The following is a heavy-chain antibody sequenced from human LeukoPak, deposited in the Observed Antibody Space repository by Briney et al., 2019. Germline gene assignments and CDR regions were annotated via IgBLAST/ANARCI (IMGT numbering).Heavy chain of an antibody. CDR2: ISGSSSYT. Sequence: GGSLRLSCAASGFTFSDYYMSWIRQAPGKGLEWVTYISGSSSYTNDADSLKGRFTISRDNAKNSLYLQMNSLRAEDTAVYYCARVNLYGESALDYWGQGTLVTVSS. V-gene: IGHV3-11*06. CDR1: GFTFSDYY. J-gene: IGHJ4*02. CDR3: ARVNLYGESALDY. D-gene: IGHD4-17*01.